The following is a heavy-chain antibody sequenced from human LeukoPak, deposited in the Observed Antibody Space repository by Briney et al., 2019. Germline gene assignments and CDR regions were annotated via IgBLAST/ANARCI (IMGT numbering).Heavy chain of an antibody. J-gene: IGHJ4*02. V-gene: IGHV4-4*07. CDR1: GGSIRTYY. D-gene: IGHD6-19*01. CDR3: ARDRGSGWYVY. Sequence: KPSETLSLTCTVSGGSIRTYYWSWIRQPAGKGLEWIGRIDTSGNTNYDPSLKSRITMSVDTSKNQFSLKLSSVTAADTAVYYCARDRGSGWYVYWGQGTLVTVSS. CDR2: IDTSGNT.